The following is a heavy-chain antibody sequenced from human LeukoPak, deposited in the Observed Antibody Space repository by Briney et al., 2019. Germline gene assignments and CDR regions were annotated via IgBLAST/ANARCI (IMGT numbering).Heavy chain of an antibody. D-gene: IGHD3-10*01. J-gene: IGHJ4*02. CDR3: ATRRPYYYGSGTGYYFDY. CDR2: FDPEDGET. CDR1: GYTLTELS. Sequence: ASVKVSCKVSGYTLTELSMHWVRQAPGKGLEWMGGFDPEDGETIYAQKFQGRVTMTEDTSTDTAYMELSSLRSEDTAVYYCATRRPYYYGSGTGYYFDYWAREPWSPSPQ. V-gene: IGHV1-24*01.